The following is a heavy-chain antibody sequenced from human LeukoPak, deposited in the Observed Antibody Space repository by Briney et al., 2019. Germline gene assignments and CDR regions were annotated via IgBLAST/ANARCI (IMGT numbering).Heavy chain of an antibody. V-gene: IGHV1-2*02. J-gene: IGHJ4*02. Sequence: GASVKVSCKTSGYTFTDYYMHWVRQAPGQGLEWIGWINPNSGGTKFAQKFQGRVTMTRDTSISTAYMELSRLRSDDTAVYYCARGATVTTGLYYFDYWGQGTLVTVSS. CDR2: INPNSGGT. CDR3: ARGATVTTGLYYFDY. D-gene: IGHD4-17*01. CDR1: GYTFTDYY.